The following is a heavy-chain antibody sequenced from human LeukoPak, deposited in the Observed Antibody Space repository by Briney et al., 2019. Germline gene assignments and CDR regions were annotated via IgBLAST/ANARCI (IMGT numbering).Heavy chain of an antibody. D-gene: IGHD6-19*01. Sequence: SETLSLTCTVSGGSFSSGSYYWSWIRQPPGKGLEWIGYIYYSGSTNYNPSLKSRVTISVGTSKNQFSLKLSSVTAADTAVYYCARVRTSGWYPTYFDYWGQGTLVTVSS. V-gene: IGHV4-61*01. J-gene: IGHJ4*02. CDR1: GGSFSSGSYY. CDR3: ARVRTSGWYPTYFDY. CDR2: IYYSGST.